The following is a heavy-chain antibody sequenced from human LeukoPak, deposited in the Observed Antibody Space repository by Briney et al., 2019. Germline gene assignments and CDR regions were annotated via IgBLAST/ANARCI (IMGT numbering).Heavy chain of an antibody. CDR1: GFTFSSYW. J-gene: IGHJ5*02. Sequence: GGSLRLSCAASGFTFSSYWMHWVRQAPGKGPVWVSRVDVHGQGTAYADSVKGRFTISRDNAKNTLSLQMDSLSAEDTAVYYCARSNYDSTTFYYHLDLWGQGTLVTVSS. CDR3: ARSNYDSTTFYYHLDL. CDR2: VDVHGQGT. V-gene: IGHV3-74*01. D-gene: IGHD2/OR15-2a*01.